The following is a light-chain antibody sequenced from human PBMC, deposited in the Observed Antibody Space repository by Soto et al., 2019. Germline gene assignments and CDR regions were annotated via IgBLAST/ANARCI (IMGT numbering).Light chain of an antibody. CDR2: GAS. J-gene: IGKJ4*01. CDR3: QHYNNWPLT. Sequence: EIVLTQSPATLSLSPGERATLSCRASQRVSSSSLAWYQHKPGQSLRLLIYGASTRATGIPGRFSGSGSGTEFTLTISSLQSEDFALYYCQHYNNWPLTFGGGTKVDI. CDR1: QRVSSS. V-gene: IGKV3-15*01.